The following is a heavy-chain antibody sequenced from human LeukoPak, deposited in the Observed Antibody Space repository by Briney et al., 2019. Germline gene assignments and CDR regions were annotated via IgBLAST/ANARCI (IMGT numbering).Heavy chain of an antibody. CDR2: ISWNSGST. CDR3: AKDHKQWLVLDY. J-gene: IGHJ4*02. D-gene: IGHD6-19*01. CDR1: AFTFDDYA. V-gene: IGHV3-23*01. Sequence: GGSLRLSCAASAFTFDDYAMHWVRQAQGKGLEWVSGISWNSGSTYYADSVKGRFTISRDISKSTVFLQMTSLRAEDTAVYYCAKDHKQWLVLDYWGQGTLVTVSS.